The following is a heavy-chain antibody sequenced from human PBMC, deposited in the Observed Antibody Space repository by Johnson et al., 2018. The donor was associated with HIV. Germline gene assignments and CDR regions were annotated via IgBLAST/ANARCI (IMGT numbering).Heavy chain of an antibody. D-gene: IGHD2-21*01. V-gene: IGHV3-20*04. Sequence: EVQLVESGGGVVRPGGSLRLSCAASGFTFDDYGMSWVRQVPGKGLEWVSGINWNGGSTGYADSVKGRFTISRDNAKNSLYLQMNSLRVEDTALYYCARIKQIRGPVTVVASAPYAFDVWGQGTMVTVSS. CDR1: GFTFDDYG. CDR3: ARIKQIRGPVTVVASAPYAFDV. J-gene: IGHJ3*01. CDR2: INWNGGST.